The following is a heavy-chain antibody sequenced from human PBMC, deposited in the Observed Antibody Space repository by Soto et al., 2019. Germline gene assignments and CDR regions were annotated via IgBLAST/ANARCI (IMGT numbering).Heavy chain of an antibody. Sequence: QVQLQQWGAGLLKPSETLSLTCAVYGGSFSGYYWRWIRQPPGKGLEWIGEINHSGSTNYNPSLKRRVTISVYASKNQFSRKLSSVTAADTAVYYCARGRRLSDWSSTSCYKSLGNAFDIWGQGTMVTVSS. CDR1: GGSFSGYY. D-gene: IGHD2-2*02. CDR3: ARGRRLSDWSSTSCYKSLGNAFDI. J-gene: IGHJ3*02. V-gene: IGHV4-34*01. CDR2: INHSGST.